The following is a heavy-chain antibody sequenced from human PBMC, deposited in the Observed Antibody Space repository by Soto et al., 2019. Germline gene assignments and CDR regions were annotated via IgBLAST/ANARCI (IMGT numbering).Heavy chain of an antibody. V-gene: IGHV3-48*01. D-gene: IGHD1-1*01. CDR2: INPAGGSR. J-gene: IGHJ4*02. CDR1: GFTFGAYN. Sequence: GGSLRLSCAASGFTFGAYNMNWVRQAPGKGLEWVSYINPAGGSRYVDSVKGRFTISRDNAKSSLFLQMNGLRVEDTALYYCVRDHNWVFDYWGQGTLVTVSS. CDR3: VRDHNWVFDY.